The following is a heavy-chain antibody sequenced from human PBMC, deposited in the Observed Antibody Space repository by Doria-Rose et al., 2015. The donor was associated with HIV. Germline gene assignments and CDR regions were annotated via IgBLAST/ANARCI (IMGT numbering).Heavy chain of an antibody. V-gene: IGHV2-26*01. CDR2: IFSDDER. J-gene: IGHJ4*02. CDR1: GVSLSSPGMG. Sequence: QITLKESGPVLVKPTETLTLTCTVSGVSLSSPGMGVSWIRQPPGKALEWLANIFSDDERSYITSLKSRLTISRDTSKSQVVLTMTDMDPVDTATYYCARIKSSRWYHKYYFDFWGQGTLVIVSA. CDR3: ARIKSSRWYHKYYFDF. D-gene: IGHD6-13*01.